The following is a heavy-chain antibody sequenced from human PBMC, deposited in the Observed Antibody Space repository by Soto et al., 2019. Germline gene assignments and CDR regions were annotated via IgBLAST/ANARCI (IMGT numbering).Heavy chain of an antibody. J-gene: IGHJ4*02. CDR3: AKNYYFDN. CDR2: FGTGGDT. Sequence: GGSLRLSCAASGFTFNNYAMNWGRQAPGKGLELVSFFGTGGDTNYADSVKGRFTISRDNSRDTLYLQMNSLRAEDTALYYCAKNYYFDNWGQGTLVTVSS. CDR1: GFTFNNYA. V-gene: IGHV3-23*01.